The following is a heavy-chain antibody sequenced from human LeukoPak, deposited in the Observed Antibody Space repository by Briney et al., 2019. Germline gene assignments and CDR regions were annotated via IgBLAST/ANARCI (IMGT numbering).Heavy chain of an antibody. D-gene: IGHD4-17*01. V-gene: IGHV4-59*12. Sequence: SETLSLTCTVSGGSISSYYWSWIRQPPGKGLEWIGDIYYSGRTNYNPSVKSRVTISLDTSKNQFSLNLSSVTAADTAVYYCVRVAKDYGDYVAFDYWGQGALVTVSS. CDR1: GGSISSYY. CDR2: IYYSGRT. CDR3: VRVAKDYGDYVAFDY. J-gene: IGHJ4*02.